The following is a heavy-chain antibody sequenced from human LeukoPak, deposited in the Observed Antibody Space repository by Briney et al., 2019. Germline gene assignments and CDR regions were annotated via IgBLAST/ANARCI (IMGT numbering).Heavy chain of an antibody. J-gene: IGHJ4*02. CDR3: ARRYCSGGSCYSEDY. CDR1: GYPFTTYY. D-gene: IGHD2-15*01. V-gene: IGHV1-18*04. Sequence: ASVKVSCKASGYPFTTYYMHWLRQAPGQGLEWMGWISAYNGNTNYAQKLQGRVTMTTDTSTSTAYMELRSLRSDDTAVYYCARRYCSGGSCYSEDYWGQGTLVTVSS. CDR2: ISAYNGNT.